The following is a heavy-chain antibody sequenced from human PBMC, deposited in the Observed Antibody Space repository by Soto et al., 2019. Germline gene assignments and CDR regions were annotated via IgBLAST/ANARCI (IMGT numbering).Heavy chain of an antibody. CDR3: VIELKSYYGSGSGRGGFDY. CDR1: GYTFTSYY. CDR2: INPSGGST. Sequence: ASVKVSCKASGYTFTSYYMHWVRQAPGQGLEWMGIINPSGGSTSYAQKFQGRVTMTRDTSTSTVYMELSSLRSEDTAVYYCVIELKSYYGSGSGRGGFDYWGQGTLVTVSS. V-gene: IGHV1-46*01. J-gene: IGHJ4*02. D-gene: IGHD3-10*01.